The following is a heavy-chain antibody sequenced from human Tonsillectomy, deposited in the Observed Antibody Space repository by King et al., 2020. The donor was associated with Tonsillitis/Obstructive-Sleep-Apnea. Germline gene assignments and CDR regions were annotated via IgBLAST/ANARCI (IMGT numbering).Heavy chain of an antibody. D-gene: IGHD3-22*01. CDR3: ARGVLYSSGYYSAGY. J-gene: IGHJ4*02. V-gene: IGHV4-34*01. Sequence: VQLQQWGAGLLKPSETLSLTCAVYGGSSSGYYWSWIRQPPGKGLEWIGEINHSGSTNYNPSLKSRVTISVDTSKNQFSLKLSSVTAADTAVYYCARGVLYSSGYYSAGYWGQGTLVTVSS. CDR2: INHSGST. CDR1: GGSSSGYY.